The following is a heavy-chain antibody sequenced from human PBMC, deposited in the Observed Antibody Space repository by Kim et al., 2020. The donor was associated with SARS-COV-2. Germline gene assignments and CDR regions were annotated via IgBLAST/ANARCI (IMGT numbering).Heavy chain of an antibody. Sequence: GGSLRLSCAASEFTFSSYSMNWVRQAPGKGLEWVSSISSSSSYIYYADSVKGRFTISRDNAKNSLYLQMNSLRAEDTAVYYCARVKECTGGVCSYYYYYMDVWGKVTTVTVSS. D-gene: IGHD2-8*02. J-gene: IGHJ6*03. CDR2: ISSSSSYI. CDR3: ARVKECTGGVCSYYYYYMDV. V-gene: IGHV3-21*01. CDR1: EFTFSSYS.